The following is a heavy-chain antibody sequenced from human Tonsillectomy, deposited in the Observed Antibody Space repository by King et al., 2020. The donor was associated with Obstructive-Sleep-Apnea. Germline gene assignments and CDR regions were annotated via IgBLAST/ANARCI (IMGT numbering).Heavy chain of an antibody. V-gene: IGHV2-5*02. J-gene: IGHJ6*02. D-gene: IGHD3-10*01. CDR3: AHSAKVRGNYGMDV. CDR2: IFWDDDK. CDR1: GFSLSSTGVG. Sequence: TLKESGPTLVKPTQTLTLTCTFSGFSLSSTGVGVGWTRQPPGKALGWLAMIFWDDDKCYRPSLRCRLTISKDTSKNQVVLTMTNMDPVDTGTYYCAHSAKVRGNYGMDVWGLGTAVIVSS.